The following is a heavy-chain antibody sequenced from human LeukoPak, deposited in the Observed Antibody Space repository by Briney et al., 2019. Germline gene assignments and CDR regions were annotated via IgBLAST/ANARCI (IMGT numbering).Heavy chain of an antibody. J-gene: IGHJ4*02. CDR1: GFTFSSYG. V-gene: IGHV3-30*02. CDR2: IRYDGSNK. CDR3: GRDYYPYDSSAYPPFDY. Sequence: TGGSLRLSCAASGFTFSSYGMHWVRQAPGKGLEWVAFIRYDGSNKYYADSVKGRFTISRDNAKNSLYLQMNSLRAEDTAVYYCGRDYYPYDSSAYPPFDYWGQGTLVTVSS. D-gene: IGHD3-22*01.